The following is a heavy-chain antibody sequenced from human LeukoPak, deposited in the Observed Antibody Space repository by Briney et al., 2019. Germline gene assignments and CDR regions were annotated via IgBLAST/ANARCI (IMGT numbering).Heavy chain of an antibody. V-gene: IGHV3-7*03. J-gene: IGHJ3*02. CDR1: GFTFSSYW. CDR3: ARTASIASRHAFDI. Sequence: GGSLRLSCAASGFTFSSYWMNWVRQAPGKGLEWVANIKQDGSEDYYLDSVKGRFTISRDNAKNSLYLQRNSLRVEDTAVYSCARTASIASRHAFDIWGQGTMVTVSS. CDR2: IKQDGSED. D-gene: IGHD6-6*01.